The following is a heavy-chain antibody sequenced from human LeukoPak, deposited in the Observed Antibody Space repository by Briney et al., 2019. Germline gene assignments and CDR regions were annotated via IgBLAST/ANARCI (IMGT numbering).Heavy chain of an antibody. V-gene: IGHV3-21*01. CDR3: ARDSRGLLWFGESYYMDV. D-gene: IGHD3-10*01. CDR2: ISSSSSYI. J-gene: IGHJ6*03. Sequence: PGGSLRLSCAASGFTFTSYGMTWVRQAPGKGLEWVSSISSSSSYIYYSDSVKGRFTISRDNAKNSLYLQMNSLRAEDTAVYYCARDSRGLLWFGESYYMDVWGKGTTVTISS. CDR1: GFTFTSYG.